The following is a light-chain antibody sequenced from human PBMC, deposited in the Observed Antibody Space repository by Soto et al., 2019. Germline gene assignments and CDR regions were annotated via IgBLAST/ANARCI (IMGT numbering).Light chain of an antibody. V-gene: IGKV1-39*01. CDR1: QTITTY. CDR2: AAS. J-gene: IGKJ5*01. Sequence: DIQMTQSPSSLSSSVGDMVTITCRASQTITTYLNWYQQIPGKAPKSLIYAASNLQSGVPSRFSGSGSGTDFTLTITTLQPEDFATYYCQQSYGTPITFGQGTRLEIK. CDR3: QQSYGTPIT.